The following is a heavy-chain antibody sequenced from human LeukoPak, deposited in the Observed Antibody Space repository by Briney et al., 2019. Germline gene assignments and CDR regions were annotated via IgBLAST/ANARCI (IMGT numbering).Heavy chain of an antibody. CDR3: ARDLLGRWLQFWFDP. CDR2: ISYDRSNK. Sequence: GRSLRLSCAASGFTFSSYAMHWVRQAPGKGLEWVAVISYDRSNKYYADSVKGRFTISRDNSKNTLYLQMNSLRAEDTAVYYCARDLLGRWLQFWFDPWGQGTLVTVSS. J-gene: IGHJ5*02. D-gene: IGHD5-24*01. CDR1: GFTFSSYA. V-gene: IGHV3-30*04.